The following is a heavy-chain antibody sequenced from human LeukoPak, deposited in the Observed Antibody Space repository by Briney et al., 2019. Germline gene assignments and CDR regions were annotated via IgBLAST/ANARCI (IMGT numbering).Heavy chain of an antibody. V-gene: IGHV4-30-2*01. CDR2: IYPRGST. J-gene: IGHJ4*02. Sequence: SETLSLTCTVSGGSISSGSYSWSWIRQPPGKGLEWIGYIYPRGSTYYNPSLKSRVTMSLDRSANQFSLNLSSVTAADTAVYYCARDLWFGELLFDYWGQGTLVTVSS. CDR1: GGSISSGSYS. CDR3: ARDLWFGELLFDY. D-gene: IGHD3-10*01.